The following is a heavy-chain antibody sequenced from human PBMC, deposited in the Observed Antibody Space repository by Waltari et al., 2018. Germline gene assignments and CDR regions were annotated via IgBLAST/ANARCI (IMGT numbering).Heavy chain of an antibody. CDR1: GFTFSRYR. Sequence: EVQLVESGGGLVTHGGSLRLSCAASGFTFSRYRMNCVRQAPGKGLEWVSYISSSSSTIYYADSVKVRFTISRDNAKNSLYLQMNSLRAEDTAVYYCARVMSFDYWGQGTLVTVSS. J-gene: IGHJ4*02. CDR3: ARVMSFDY. V-gene: IGHV3-48*01. CDR2: ISSSSSTI. D-gene: IGHD3-16*01.